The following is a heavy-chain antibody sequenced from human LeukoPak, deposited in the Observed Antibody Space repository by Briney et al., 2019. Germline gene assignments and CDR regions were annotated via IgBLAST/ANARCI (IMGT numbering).Heavy chain of an antibody. J-gene: IGHJ4*02. V-gene: IGHV3-74*01. CDR2: INSDGSST. Sequence: PGGSLRLSCAASGFTFSSYWMHWVRQAPGKGLVWVSRINSDGSSTSYADSVKGRFTISRDNAKNTLYLQMNSLGAEDTAVYYCARDRYSSSWFDYWGQGTLVTVSS. D-gene: IGHD6-13*01. CDR1: GFTFSSYW. CDR3: ARDRYSSSWFDY.